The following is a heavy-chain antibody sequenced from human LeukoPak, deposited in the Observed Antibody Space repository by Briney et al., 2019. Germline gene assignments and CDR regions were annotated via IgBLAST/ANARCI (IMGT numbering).Heavy chain of an antibody. V-gene: IGHV4-39*07. CDR2: IYYSGST. CDR3: ARDSADLAAAGTQYLDYYGMDV. Sequence: SETLSLTCTVSGGSISSSSYYWGGIRQPPGKGLEWIGSIYYSGSTYYNPSLKSRVTISVDTSKNQFSLKLSSVTAADTAVYYCARDSADLAAAGTQYLDYYGMDVWGQGTTVTVSS. CDR1: GGSISSSSYY. D-gene: IGHD6-13*01. J-gene: IGHJ6*02.